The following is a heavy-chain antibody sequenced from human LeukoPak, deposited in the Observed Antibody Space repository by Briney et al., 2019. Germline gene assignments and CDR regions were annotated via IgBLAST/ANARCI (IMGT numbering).Heavy chain of an antibody. CDR1: GFTFDDYA. Sequence: PGGSLRLSCAASGFTFDDYAMHWVRQAPGKGLEWVSLISWDGGSTYYADSVKGRFTISRDNSKNSLYLQMNSLRAEDTALYYCAKEGAADVEGYFDYWGQGTLVTVSS. D-gene: IGHD6-13*01. CDR3: AKEGAADVEGYFDY. J-gene: IGHJ4*02. V-gene: IGHV3-43D*03. CDR2: ISWDGGST.